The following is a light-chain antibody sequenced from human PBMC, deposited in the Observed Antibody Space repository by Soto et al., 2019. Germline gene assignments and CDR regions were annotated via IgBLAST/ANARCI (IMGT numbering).Light chain of an antibody. CDR1: QSISSG. CDR2: DAS. CDR3: QQYNTYWT. J-gene: IGKJ1*01. Sequence: DIQMTQAPYTLSASVGDSVTLACRASQSISSGLAWYQQKPGKAPQLLISDASNLQSGVPSRFSGSGSGTEFTLTIISLQPDDIATYYCQQYNTYWTFGQGTKVDIK. V-gene: IGKV1-5*01.